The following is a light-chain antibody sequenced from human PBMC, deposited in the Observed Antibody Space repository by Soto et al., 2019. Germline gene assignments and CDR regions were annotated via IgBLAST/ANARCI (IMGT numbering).Light chain of an antibody. CDR1: QKIYSNY. CDR2: EAY. CDR3: QQFGSAAPWT. V-gene: IGKV3-20*01. J-gene: IGKJ1*01. Sequence: EIVLTQSPGTLSLSPGDRAVLSCRASQKIYSNYVAWDQQKPGQAPRIIIYEAYNRATGIPDRFSGTGSGTDFTLTISRLEPEDFGIYYCQQFGSAAPWTFGQGTKVE.